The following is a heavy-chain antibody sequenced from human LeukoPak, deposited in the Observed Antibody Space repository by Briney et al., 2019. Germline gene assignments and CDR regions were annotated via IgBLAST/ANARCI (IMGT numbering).Heavy chain of an antibody. CDR2: ISSSGST. Sequence: PSETLSLTCTVSGDSISSGDYDWSCLRQPAGKGLEWIRRISSSGSTNYNPALKSRVTISVDTSKSHFSLKLGSLTAAHTVVYFCSRGPYPYDSTGAFDIWGQETMVTVSS. CDR1: GDSISSGDYD. D-gene: IGHD3-22*01. V-gene: IGHV4-61*02. CDR3: SRGPYPYDSTGAFDI. J-gene: IGHJ3*02.